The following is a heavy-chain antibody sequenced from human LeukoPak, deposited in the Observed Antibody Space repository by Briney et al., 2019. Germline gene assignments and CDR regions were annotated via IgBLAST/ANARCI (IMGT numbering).Heavy chain of an antibody. CDR3: ARDSKYVMDV. Sequence: GGSLRLSCAASGFTLSSYWMHWVRQAPGKGLVWVSRIYSDGSNTIYADSVKGRFTISRDNAKNTLYLQMNSLTAEDTAIYYCARDSKYVMDVWGQGTTVTVSS. CDR2: IYSDGSNT. D-gene: IGHD4-11*01. CDR1: GFTLSSYW. J-gene: IGHJ6*02. V-gene: IGHV3-74*01.